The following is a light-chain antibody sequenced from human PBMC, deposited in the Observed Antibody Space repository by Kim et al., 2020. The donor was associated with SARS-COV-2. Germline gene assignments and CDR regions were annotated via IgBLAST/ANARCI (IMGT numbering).Light chain of an antibody. CDR1: QSVSSNY. CDR2: GAS. CDR3: QQYSSSPAT. V-gene: IGKV3-20*01. J-gene: IGKJ1*01. Sequence: SPGERATLSCRASQSVSSNYLAWYQQKPGQAPRLLIYGASSRATGIQDRFSGSGSGTDFTLTITRLEPEDFAVYYCQQYSSSPATFGQGTKVDIK.